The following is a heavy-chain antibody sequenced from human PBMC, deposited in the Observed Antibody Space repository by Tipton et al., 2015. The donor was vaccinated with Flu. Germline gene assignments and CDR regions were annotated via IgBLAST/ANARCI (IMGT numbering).Heavy chain of an antibody. V-gene: IGHV4-4*07. CDR1: GGSITSYY. J-gene: IGHJ5*02. CDR2: IYPTGNT. Sequence: LRLSCTVSGGSITSYYWSWIRQPAGKGLEWIGRIYPTGNTDYNPSLKSRVTMSVDTSKNRFSLQLNSVTAADTAVYYCARRDYSNYVSEPKNWFDPWGQGILVTVSS. D-gene: IGHD4-11*01. CDR3: ARRDYSNYVSEPKNWFDP.